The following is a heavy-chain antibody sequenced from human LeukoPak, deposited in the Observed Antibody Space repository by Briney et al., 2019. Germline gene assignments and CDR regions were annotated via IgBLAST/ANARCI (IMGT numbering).Heavy chain of an antibody. Sequence: GGSLRLSCATSGFTFSNFAMSWVRQAPRKGLEWVSAISQSGDGTFYSDSAKSRFTISRDNSKNTLYLQMNSLRVDDTAIYYCAKGGYSYAYGSWGQGTLVTVSS. J-gene: IGHJ5*02. D-gene: IGHD5-18*01. V-gene: IGHV3-23*01. CDR1: GFTFSNFA. CDR3: AKGGYSYAYGS. CDR2: ISQSGDGT.